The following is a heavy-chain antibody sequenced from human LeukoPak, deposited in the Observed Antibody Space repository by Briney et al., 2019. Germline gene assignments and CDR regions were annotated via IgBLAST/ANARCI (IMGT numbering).Heavy chain of an antibody. CDR3: AKVSHYDFWSGYWSSHYMDV. V-gene: IGHV3-48*03. J-gene: IGHJ6*03. CDR1: GFTFSSYE. D-gene: IGHD3-3*01. CDR2: ISSSCSTI. Sequence: PGGSLRLSCAASGFTFSSYEMNWVRQAPGKGLEWVSYISSSCSTIYYADSVKGRFTISRDNSKNTLYLQMNSLRAEDTAVYYCAKVSHYDFWSGYWSSHYMDVWGKGTTVTVSS.